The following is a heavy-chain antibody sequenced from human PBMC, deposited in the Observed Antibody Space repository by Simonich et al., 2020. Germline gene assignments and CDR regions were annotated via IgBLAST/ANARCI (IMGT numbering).Heavy chain of an antibody. CDR2: IRSKAYGGKT. Sequence: EVQLVESGGGLVQPGRSLRLSCTASGFTFGDYAMSCFRQAPGKGVEWVGFIRSKAYGGKTEYAASVKGRFTIPRDDSKSIAYLQMNSLKTEDTAVYYCTREKGDYYDSSGYYAFDIWGQGTMVTVSS. CDR3: TREKGDYYDSSGYYAFDI. V-gene: IGHV3-49*03. J-gene: IGHJ3*02. D-gene: IGHD3-22*01. CDR1: GFTFGDYA.